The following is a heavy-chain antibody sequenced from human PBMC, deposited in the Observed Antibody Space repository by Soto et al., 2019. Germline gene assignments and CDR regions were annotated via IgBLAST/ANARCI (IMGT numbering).Heavy chain of an antibody. CDR2: ISSNGGST. Sequence: GGSLRLSCAASGFTFSSYAMHWVRQAPGKGLEYVSAISSNGGSTYYANSVKGRFTISRDNSKNTLYLQMGSLGAEDMAVYYCASGRGAARGGNIDYWGQGTLVTVSS. V-gene: IGHV3-64*01. CDR1: GFTFSSYA. J-gene: IGHJ4*02. D-gene: IGHD6-6*01. CDR3: ASGRGAARGGNIDY.